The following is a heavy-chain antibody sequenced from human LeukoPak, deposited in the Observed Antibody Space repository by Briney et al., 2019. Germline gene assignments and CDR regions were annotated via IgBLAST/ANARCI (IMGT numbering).Heavy chain of an antibody. CDR2: TRNKANSYTT. Sequence: GGSLRLSCAASGFTFSDHYMDWVRQAPGKGLEWVGRTRNKANSYTTEYAASVKGRFTISRDDSKNSLYLQMNSLKAEDTAVYYCARDAPSYYAGSGKNLWGQGTLVTVSS. CDR3: ARDAPSYYAGSGKNL. CDR1: GFTFSDHY. D-gene: IGHD3-10*01. V-gene: IGHV3-72*01. J-gene: IGHJ5*02.